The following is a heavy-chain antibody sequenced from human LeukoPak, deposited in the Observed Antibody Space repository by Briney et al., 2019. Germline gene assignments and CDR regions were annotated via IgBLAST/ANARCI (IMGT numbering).Heavy chain of an antibody. D-gene: IGHD3-3*01. V-gene: IGHV3-23*01. CDR1: GLTFSNYA. J-gene: IGHJ4*02. CDR3: AKVVPEFYDFWTGSTHFDY. CDR2: ISGSGDDT. Sequence: GGSLRLSCAVSGLTFSNYAMIWVRQTPGKGPEWVSAISGSGDDTYYADFVKGRFTISRDNTKNTMHLHMNSLRAEDTAVYFCAKVVPEFYDFWTGSTHFDYWGQGTLVTVSS.